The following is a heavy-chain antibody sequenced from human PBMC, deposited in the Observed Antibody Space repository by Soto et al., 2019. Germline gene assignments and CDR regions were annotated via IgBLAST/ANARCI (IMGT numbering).Heavy chain of an antibody. D-gene: IGHD4-17*01. V-gene: IGHV3-15*01. Sequence: LRLSCAASGFTFSNAWMSWVRQAPGKGLEWVGRIKSKTDGGTTDYAAPVKGRFTISRDDSKNTLYLQMNSLKTEDTAVYYCTTFSTVTKRDYWGQGTLVTVSS. CDR3: TTFSTVTKRDY. J-gene: IGHJ4*02. CDR1: GFTFSNAW. CDR2: IKSKTDGGTT.